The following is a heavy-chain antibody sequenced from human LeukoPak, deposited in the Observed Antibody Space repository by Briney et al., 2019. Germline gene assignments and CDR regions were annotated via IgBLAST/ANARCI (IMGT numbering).Heavy chain of an antibody. Sequence: PGGSLRLSCVASGFTLSNYAMNWVRQAPGKGLEWVSYISSGSSAIYYADSVKGRFTISRDNAKNSLYLQLNSLRAEDTAVYYCARAPTWSAAFDIWGQGTMVTVSS. D-gene: IGHD2-8*02. CDR1: GFTLSNYA. CDR3: ARAPTWSAAFDI. J-gene: IGHJ3*02. CDR2: ISSGSSAI. V-gene: IGHV3-48*01.